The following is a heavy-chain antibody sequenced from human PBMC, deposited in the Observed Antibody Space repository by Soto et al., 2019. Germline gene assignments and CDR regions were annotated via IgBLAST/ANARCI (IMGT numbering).Heavy chain of an antibody. D-gene: IGHD3-22*01. Sequence: SETLSLTCTVSGGSLSSDFWSWIRQPPGKGLEWIGSLFHSGSSNYNPSLESGVTISVATSKNQFSLRLNSVSAADTALYYCARAFYYYCGSGYQIGSWGQGTLVKASS. CDR3: ARAFYYYCGSGYQIGS. V-gene: IGHV4-59*01. CDR2: LFHSGSS. CDR1: GGSLSSDF. J-gene: IGHJ4*02.